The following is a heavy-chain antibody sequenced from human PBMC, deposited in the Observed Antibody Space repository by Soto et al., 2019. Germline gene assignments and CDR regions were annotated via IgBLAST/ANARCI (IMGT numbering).Heavy chain of an antibody. V-gene: IGHV3-23*01. CDR3: AKLKFSDYYDSSGFKVPPSY. J-gene: IGHJ4*02. D-gene: IGHD3-22*01. CDR2: ISGSGGST. CDR1: GFTLSSYA. Sequence: GGSLRLSCAASGFTLSSYAMSWVRPAPGKGLESVSAISGSGGSTYYADSVKGRFTISRDNSKNTLYLQMNSLRAEDTAVYYCAKLKFSDYYDSSGFKVPPSYWGQGTLVTVSS.